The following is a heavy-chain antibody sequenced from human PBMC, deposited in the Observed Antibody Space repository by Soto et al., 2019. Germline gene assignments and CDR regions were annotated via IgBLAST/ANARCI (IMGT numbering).Heavy chain of an antibody. D-gene: IGHD7-27*01. V-gene: IGHV4-61*01. CDR2: IFYSENT. Sequence: PSETLSLTCTVSGDSVTSGSHYWSWIRQPPGKGLEYIGYIFYSENTSYHPSLKSRVTISVDTSKNQFSLKLSSVTAADTALYYCARTVMPVGNLAAFDHWGQGVLVTVSS. CDR3: ARTVMPVGNLAAFDH. CDR1: GDSVTSGSHY. J-gene: IGHJ4*02.